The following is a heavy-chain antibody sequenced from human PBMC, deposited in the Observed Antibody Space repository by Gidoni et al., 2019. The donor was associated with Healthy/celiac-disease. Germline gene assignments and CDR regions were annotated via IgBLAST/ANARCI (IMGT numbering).Heavy chain of an antibody. D-gene: IGHD3-3*02. V-gene: IGHV3-30*18. J-gene: IGHJ4*02. CDR2: ISYDGSNK. CDR1: GFTFSSYG. Sequence: QVQLVESGVGVVKPGRSRRLSCAAYGFTFSSYGMHWVRQAPGKGLEWVAVISYDGSNKYYADSVKGRFTISRDNSKNPLYLQMNSLRAEDTAVYYCAKDVSPDYFDYWGQGTLVTVSS. CDR3: AKDVSPDYFDY.